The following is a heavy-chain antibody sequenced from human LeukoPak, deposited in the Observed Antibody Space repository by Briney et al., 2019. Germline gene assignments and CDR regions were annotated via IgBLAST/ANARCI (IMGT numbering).Heavy chain of an antibody. D-gene: IGHD5-18*01. J-gene: IGHJ4*02. Sequence: GGSLRLSCAASGFTFSSYAMSWVRQAPGKGLEWVSAISGSGGSTYYADSVKGRFTISRDNSKNTLYLQTNSLRAEDTAVYYCAKDGYSYGLNFDYWGQGTLVTVSS. CDR2: ISGSGGST. CDR3: AKDGYSYGLNFDY. V-gene: IGHV3-23*01. CDR1: GFTFSSYA.